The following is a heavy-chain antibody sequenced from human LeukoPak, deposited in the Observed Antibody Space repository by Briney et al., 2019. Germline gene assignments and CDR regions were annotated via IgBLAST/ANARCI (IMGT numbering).Heavy chain of an antibody. D-gene: IGHD1-26*01. V-gene: IGHV3-21*01. CDR1: GFTFSSYS. Sequence: GGSLRLSCAASGFTFSSYSMNWVRQAPGKGLEWVSSISRSSYIYYADSVKGRFTISRDNAKKSLYLQMNSLRVEDTAVYYCARAYSERYGLGYYYMDVWGKGTTVTVSS. J-gene: IGHJ6*03. CDR3: ARAYSERYGLGYYYMDV. CDR2: ISRSSYI.